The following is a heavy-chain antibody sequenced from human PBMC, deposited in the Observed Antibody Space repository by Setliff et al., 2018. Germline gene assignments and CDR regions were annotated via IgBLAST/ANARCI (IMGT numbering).Heavy chain of an antibody. CDR2: TIPMFGST. CDR3: VREGVDTRSSTDYRYYMDV. CDR1: GDTFRSYG. D-gene: IGHD5-18*01. J-gene: IGHJ6*03. V-gene: IGHV1-69*05. Sequence: PSVKVSCKASGDTFRSYGISWVRQAPGQGLEWMGGTIPMFGSTSYAQKFQGRVTIITDESTTTAYMELSSLGSEDTAVYYCVREGVDTRSSTDYRYYMDVWGKGTTVTVSS.